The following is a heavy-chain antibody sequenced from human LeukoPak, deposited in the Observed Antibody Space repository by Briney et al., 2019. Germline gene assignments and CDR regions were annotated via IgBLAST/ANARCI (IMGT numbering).Heavy chain of an antibody. CDR1: GFTFTNYG. CDR3: ARLREIPVFGVVTKCTSYFDY. V-gene: IGHV3-7*01. J-gene: IGHJ4*02. D-gene: IGHD3-3*01. Sequence: PGGSLRLSCAASGFTFTNYGMSWVRQAPGKGLELVANIKHDRSKKYYVDSVKGRFTISRDNSKNSLYLQMNSLRAEDTAVYYCARLREIPVFGVVTKCTSYFDYWGQGTLVTVSS. CDR2: IKHDRSKK.